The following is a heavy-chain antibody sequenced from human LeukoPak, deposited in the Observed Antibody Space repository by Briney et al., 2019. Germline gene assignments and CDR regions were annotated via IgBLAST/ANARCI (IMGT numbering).Heavy chain of an antibody. CDR2: IYTGGST. Sequence: SETLSLTCTVSGGSISSYYWSWIRQPAGKGLEWIGRIYTGGSTNYNPSLKSRVTMSVDTSKNQFSLKLSSVTAADTAVYYCAREVIGYDSSGYGYYYYYMDVWGKGTTVTISS. V-gene: IGHV4-4*07. J-gene: IGHJ6*03. CDR1: GGSISSYY. D-gene: IGHD3-22*01. CDR3: AREVIGYDSSGYGYYYYYMDV.